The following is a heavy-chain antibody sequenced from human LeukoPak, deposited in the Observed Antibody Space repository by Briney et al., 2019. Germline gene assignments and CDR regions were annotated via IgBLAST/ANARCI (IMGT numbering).Heavy chain of an antibody. CDR3: AKDPSYSGYGALDY. Sequence: PGGSLRLTCAASGFTFSSYAMSWVRQAPGKGLEWVSAISGSGGSTYYADSVKGRFTISRDNSKNTLYLQMNSLRAEDTAVYYCAKDPSYSGYGALDYWGQGTLVTVSS. V-gene: IGHV3-23*01. D-gene: IGHD5-12*01. CDR2: ISGSGGST. CDR1: GFTFSSYA. J-gene: IGHJ4*02.